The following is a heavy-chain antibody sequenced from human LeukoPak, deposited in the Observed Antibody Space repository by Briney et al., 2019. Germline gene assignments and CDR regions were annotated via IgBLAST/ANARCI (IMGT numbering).Heavy chain of an antibody. Sequence: WGSLRLSCVASGFSFSVYSMNWVRQAPGKGLEWVSSISRDSTTYTYYADLVKGRFTISRDNTKNSLYLQMNSLRAEDTAVYYCVRPHTSDYGGNFDYWGQGTLVTVSS. CDR1: GFSFSVYS. V-gene: IGHV3-21*01. J-gene: IGHJ4*02. D-gene: IGHD4-23*01. CDR3: VRPHTSDYGGNFDY. CDR2: ISRDSTTYT.